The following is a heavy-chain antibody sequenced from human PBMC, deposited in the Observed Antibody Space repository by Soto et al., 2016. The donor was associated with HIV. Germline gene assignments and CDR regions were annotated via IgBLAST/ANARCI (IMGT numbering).Heavy chain of an antibody. Sequence: EVQLVESGGGLVKPGGSLRLSCAASGFTFSSYNMNWVRQAPGRGLEWVSSISGSSSHFADSVKGRFTISRDNAKNSLYPQMNSLRAEDTAVYYCARGDYSSGWDLWGQGTLVTVSS. CDR2: ISGSSS. CDR1: GFTFSSYN. D-gene: IGHD6-19*01. V-gene: IGHV3-21*01. J-gene: IGHJ4*02. CDR3: ARGDYSSGWDL.